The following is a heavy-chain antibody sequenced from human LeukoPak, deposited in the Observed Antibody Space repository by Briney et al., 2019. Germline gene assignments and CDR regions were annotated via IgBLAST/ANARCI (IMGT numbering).Heavy chain of an antibody. CDR1: GGSFNDYY. Sequence: PSETLSLTCAIYGGSFNDYYWSWIRQPPGKGLEWIGEINHRGTTTYNPSLKSRVTIFVDKSKNQFSLKVNSVTAADTAIYYCGSLHQVRGTKVFDYWGQGALVTVSS. V-gene: IGHV4-34*01. D-gene: IGHD3-10*01. J-gene: IGHJ4*02. CDR3: GSLHQVRGTKVFDY. CDR2: INHRGTT.